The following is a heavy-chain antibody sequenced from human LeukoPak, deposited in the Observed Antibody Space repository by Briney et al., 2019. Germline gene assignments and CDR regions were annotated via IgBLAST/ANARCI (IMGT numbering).Heavy chain of an antibody. CDR2: ISAYNGYT. CDR3: ARLGGNDEGLIDY. V-gene: IGHV1-18*04. CDR1: GYIFSGFY. J-gene: IGHJ4*02. D-gene: IGHD1-1*01. Sequence: ASVKVSCKASGYIFSGFYMHWVRQAPGQGLEWMGWISAYNGYTNYPQSLQGRVTMTTDTSTSTAYMELRRLTSDDTAMYYCARLGGNDEGLIDYWGQGTLVTVSS.